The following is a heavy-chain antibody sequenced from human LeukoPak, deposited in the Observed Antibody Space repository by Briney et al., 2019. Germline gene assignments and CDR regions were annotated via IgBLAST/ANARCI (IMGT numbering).Heavy chain of an antibody. Sequence: GGSLRLSCAASGFSFINYWMSWVRQAPGRGLEWVANIKQDGSEKYYVDSVKGRFTISRDNAKNSLYLQLSSLRAEDTAVYYCARGATGSFRYSSGWPGDSWGQGTLVTVSS. D-gene: IGHD6-19*01. CDR1: GFSFINYW. CDR2: IKQDGSEK. J-gene: IGHJ4*02. V-gene: IGHV3-7*01. CDR3: ARGATGSFRYSSGWPGDS.